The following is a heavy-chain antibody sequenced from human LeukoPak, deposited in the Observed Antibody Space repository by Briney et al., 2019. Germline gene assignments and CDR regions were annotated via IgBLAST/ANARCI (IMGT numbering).Heavy chain of an antibody. V-gene: IGHV1-18*01. CDR1: GYTFTSYG. CDR2: ISAYNGNT. D-gene: IGHD3-10*01. J-gene: IGHJ4*02. Sequence: ASVKVFCKASGYTFTSYGISWVRQAPGQGLEWMGWISAYNGNTNYAQKLQGRVTMTTDTSTSTAYMELRSLRSDDTAVYYCARVDYGSGSYSEGFDYWGQGTLVTVSS. CDR3: ARVDYGSGSYSEGFDY.